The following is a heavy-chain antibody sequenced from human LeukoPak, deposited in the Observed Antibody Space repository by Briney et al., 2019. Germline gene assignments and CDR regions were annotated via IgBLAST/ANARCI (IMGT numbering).Heavy chain of an antibody. Sequence: PSETLSLTCTVSGGSISSSSYYWGWIRQPPGKGLEWIGSIYYSGSTYYNSSLKSRVTISVDTSKNQFSLKLSSVTAADTAVYYCARDPTEGEAAAGTTFDYWGQGTLVTVSS. D-gene: IGHD6-13*01. CDR3: ARDPTEGEAAAGTTFDY. CDR1: GGSISSSSYY. CDR2: IYYSGST. V-gene: IGHV4-39*07. J-gene: IGHJ4*02.